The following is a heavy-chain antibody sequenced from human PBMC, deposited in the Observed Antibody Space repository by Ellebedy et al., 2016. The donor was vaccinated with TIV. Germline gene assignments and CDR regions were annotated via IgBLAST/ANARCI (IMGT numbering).Heavy chain of an antibody. D-gene: IGHD1-14*01. CDR1: GYTFTSYG. CDR2: ISGYNGNT. V-gene: IGHV1-18*04. CDR3: ARDRYNKRIAWFDP. Sequence: AASVKVSCKASGYTFTSYGISWVRQAPGQGLEWMGWISGYNGNTNYAQKLQGRVTITTDTSTSTAYMELRSLRSDDTAVYYCARDRYNKRIAWFDPWGQGTLVTVSS. J-gene: IGHJ5*02.